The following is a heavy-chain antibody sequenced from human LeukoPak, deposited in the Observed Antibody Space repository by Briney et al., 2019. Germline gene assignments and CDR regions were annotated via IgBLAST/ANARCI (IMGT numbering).Heavy chain of an antibody. Sequence: PGGSLRLSCAASAFTFSRYWMIWVRQAPGKGLEWVANIKQDGSETYYVDSVKGRFTISRDNAKNSLYLQMNSLRAEDTAVYYCARDADYYESRVNYDAFDIWGQGTMVTVSS. CDR2: IKQDGSET. D-gene: IGHD3-22*01. CDR3: ARDADYYESRVNYDAFDI. V-gene: IGHV3-7*04. CDR1: AFTFSRYW. J-gene: IGHJ3*02.